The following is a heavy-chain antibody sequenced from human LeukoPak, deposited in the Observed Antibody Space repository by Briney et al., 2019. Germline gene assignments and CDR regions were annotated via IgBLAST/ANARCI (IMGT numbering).Heavy chain of an antibody. J-gene: IGHJ4*02. CDR3: ATLDSSGWSHLFDY. D-gene: IGHD6-19*01. CDR1: GYSFTNYW. V-gene: IGHV5-51*01. Sequence: GESLKISCKASGYSFTNYWIGWVRQMPGKGLEWMGIIYPADSDTTYSPSFRGQVTISADKSISTAYLQWSSLKASDTAVYYCATLDSSGWSHLFDYRGQGTLVTVSS. CDR2: IYPADSDT.